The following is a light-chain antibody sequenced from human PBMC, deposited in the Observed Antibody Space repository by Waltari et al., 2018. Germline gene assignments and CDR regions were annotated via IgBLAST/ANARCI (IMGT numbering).Light chain of an antibody. Sequence: QSVLTQPPSASGTPGQRVTISCSGSSPNIGSSYVYWYQQVPGTAPKLLIYRNSQRPSGVPDRFSGSESGTSASRAISGLRSEDEADYYCEAWDDSLSVLVFGGGTKVTVL. CDR2: RNS. V-gene: IGLV1-47*01. CDR1: SPNIGSSY. CDR3: EAWDDSLSVLV. J-gene: IGLJ3*02.